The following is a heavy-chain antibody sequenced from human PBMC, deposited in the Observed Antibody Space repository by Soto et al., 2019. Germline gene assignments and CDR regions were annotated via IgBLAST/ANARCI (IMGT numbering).Heavy chain of an antibody. CDR1: GGSFSGYY. CDR3: AREGIVVVPAEDWFDP. D-gene: IGHD2-2*01. V-gene: IGHV4-34*01. Sequence: PSETLSLTCAVYGGSFSGYYWSWIRQPPGKGLEWIGEINHSGSTNYNPSLKSRVTISVDTSKNQFSLKLSSVTAADTAVYYCAREGIVVVPAEDWFDPWGQGTLVTVS. J-gene: IGHJ5*02. CDR2: INHSGST.